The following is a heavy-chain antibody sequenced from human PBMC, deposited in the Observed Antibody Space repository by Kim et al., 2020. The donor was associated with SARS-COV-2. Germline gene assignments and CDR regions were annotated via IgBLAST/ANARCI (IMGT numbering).Heavy chain of an antibody. Sequence: QKFQGRVTITADKSTSTAYMELSSLRSEDTAVYYCATEEGSIAARVYFDYWGQGTLVTVSS. CDR3: ATEEGSIAARVYFDY. D-gene: IGHD6-6*01. J-gene: IGHJ4*02. V-gene: IGHV1-69*02.